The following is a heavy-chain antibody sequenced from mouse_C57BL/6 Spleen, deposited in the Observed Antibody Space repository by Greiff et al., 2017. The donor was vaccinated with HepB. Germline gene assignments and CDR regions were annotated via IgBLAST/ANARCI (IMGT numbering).Heavy chain of an antibody. CDR3: ALTEPFAY. Sequence: VQLQQSGAELARPGASVKLSCKASGYTFTSYGISWVKQRTGQGLEWIGEIYPRSGNTYYNEKFKGKATLTADKSSSTAYMEIRSLTSEDSAVYFCALTEPFAYWGQGTLVTVSA. D-gene: IGHD1-1*01. CDR1: GYTFTSYG. V-gene: IGHV1-81*01. J-gene: IGHJ3*01. CDR2: IYPRSGNT.